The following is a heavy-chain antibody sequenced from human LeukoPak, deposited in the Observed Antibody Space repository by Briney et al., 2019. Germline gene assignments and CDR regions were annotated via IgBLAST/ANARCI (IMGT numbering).Heavy chain of an antibody. D-gene: IGHD6-6*01. V-gene: IGHV4-34*01. Sequence: SETLSLTCAVYGGSFSGYYWSWIRQPPGKGLEWIGEINHSGSTNYNPSLKSRVTISVDTSKNQFSLKLSSVTAADTAVYYCARLYIAARHYYYYYMDVWGKGTTVTVSS. CDR1: GGSFSGYY. CDR2: INHSGST. CDR3: ARLYIAARHYYYYYMDV. J-gene: IGHJ6*03.